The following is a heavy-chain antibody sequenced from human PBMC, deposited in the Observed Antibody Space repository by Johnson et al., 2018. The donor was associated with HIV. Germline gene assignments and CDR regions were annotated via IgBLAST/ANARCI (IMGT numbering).Heavy chain of an antibody. CDR2: IKSKTDGSEK. J-gene: IGHJ3*02. D-gene: IGHD3-16*01. V-gene: IGHV3-7*01. CDR1: GFTFSNAW. Sequence: VQLVESGGGLVKPGGSLRLSCAASGFTFSNAWMSWVRQAPGKGLEWVGRIKSKTDGSEKYYVDSVKGRFTISRDNAKNSLYLQMNSLRAGDTAVYYCARGQQDMGAGAFDIWGQGTMVTVSS. CDR3: ARGQQDMGAGAFDI.